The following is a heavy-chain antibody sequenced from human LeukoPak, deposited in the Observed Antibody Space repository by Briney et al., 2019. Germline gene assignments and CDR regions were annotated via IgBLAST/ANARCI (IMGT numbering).Heavy chain of an antibody. CDR1: GFTFGNYW. J-gene: IGHJ4*02. D-gene: IGHD2-8*02. CDR3: TGDALLEYCTGNDCYHTDF. CDR2: INTDGSAT. V-gene: IGHV3-74*01. Sequence: GGSLRLSCTASGFTFGNYWMHWVRQAPGKGLVWVSSINTDGSATSFADSVKGRFTISRHSAQNTVYLQMNSLTVEDTGVYYCTGDALLEYCTGNDCYHTDFWGLGILVTVSS.